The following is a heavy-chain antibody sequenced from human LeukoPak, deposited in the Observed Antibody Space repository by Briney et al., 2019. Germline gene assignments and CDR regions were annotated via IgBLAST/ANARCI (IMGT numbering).Heavy chain of an antibody. CDR1: GFTVDSYA. Sequence: GGSRRLACAASGFTVDSYAMSWVRQAPGGGLGWVSSISGSGSSTYYADSVKGRCTITRDKPKQTLYLQMDSLRIEDTAEYYCAKGNSARRGSSYGDYWGQGTLVTVSS. V-gene: IGHV3-23*01. J-gene: IGHJ4*02. CDR2: ISGSGSST. D-gene: IGHD1-26*01. CDR3: AKGNSARRGSSYGDY.